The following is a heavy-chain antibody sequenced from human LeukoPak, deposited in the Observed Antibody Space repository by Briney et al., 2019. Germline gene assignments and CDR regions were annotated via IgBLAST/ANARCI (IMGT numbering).Heavy chain of an antibody. V-gene: IGHV4-39*01. J-gene: IGHJ4*02. Sequence: PSQTLSLTCTVSGGSISSGGYYWSWIRQPPGKGLEWIGEINHSGSTNYNPSLKSRVTISVDTSKNQFSLKLSSVTAADTAVYYCARQGSVYYDFWSGPSNFFDYWGQGTLVTVSS. D-gene: IGHD3-3*01. CDR2: INHSGST. CDR3: ARQGSVYYDFWSGPSNFFDY. CDR1: GGSISSGGYY.